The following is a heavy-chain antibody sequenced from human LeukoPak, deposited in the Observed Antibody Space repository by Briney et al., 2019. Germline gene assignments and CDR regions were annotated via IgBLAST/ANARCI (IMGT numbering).Heavy chain of an antibody. CDR1: GYSISSGYY. D-gene: IGHD2-2*01. Sequence: PSETLSLTCTVSGYSISSGYYWGWIRQPPGKGLEWIGSIYHSGSTYYNPSLKSRVTISVDTSKNQFSLKLSSVTAADTAVYYCGREGGGLGYCSSTTCQTLNCFDPWGRGPLVPVP. CDR2: IYHSGST. J-gene: IGHJ5*02. CDR3: GREGGGLGYCSSTTCQTLNCFDP. V-gene: IGHV4-38-2*02.